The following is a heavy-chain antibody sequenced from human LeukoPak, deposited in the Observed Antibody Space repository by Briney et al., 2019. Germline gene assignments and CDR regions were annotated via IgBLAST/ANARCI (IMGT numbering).Heavy chain of an antibody. D-gene: IGHD1-26*01. CDR1: GYTFTSYY. J-gene: IGHJ4*02. CDR3: ARDHLVGATATPFDY. CDR2: INPSGGST. Sequence: ASVKVSCKASGYTFTSYYMHWVRQAPGQGLEWMGIINPSGGSTSYAQKFQGRVTMTRDMSTSTVYMELSSLRSDDTAVYYCARDHLVGATATPFDYWGQGTLVTVSS. V-gene: IGHV1-46*01.